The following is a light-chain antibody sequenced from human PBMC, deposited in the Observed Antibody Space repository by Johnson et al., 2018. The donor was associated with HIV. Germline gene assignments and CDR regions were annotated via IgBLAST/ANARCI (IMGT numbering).Light chain of an antibody. CDR2: DNN. CDR3: GTWDSSLSAEV. V-gene: IGLV1-51*01. J-gene: IGLJ1*01. Sequence: QLVLTQPPSVSAAPGQKVTISCSGCSSNIGNNYVSWYQQVPGTAPKVLIYDNNKRPSGIPDRFSGSKSGTSATLGITGLQTGDEADYYCGTWDSSLSAEVFGTGTKVT. CDR1: SSNIGNNY.